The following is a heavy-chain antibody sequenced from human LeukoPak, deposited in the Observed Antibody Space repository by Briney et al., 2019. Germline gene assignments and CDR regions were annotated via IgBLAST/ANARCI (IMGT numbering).Heavy chain of an antibody. CDR1: GFTFSSYA. CDR3: AKLHDYVWGSYRRNAFDI. J-gene: IGHJ3*02. CDR2: ISGSGGST. V-gene: IGHV3-23*01. D-gene: IGHD3-16*02. Sequence: GGSLRLSCAASGFTFSSYAMSWVRQAPGKGLEWVSAISGSGGSTYYADSVKGRFTISRDNSKNTLYLQMNSLRAEDTAVYYCAKLHDYVWGSYRRNAFDIWGQGTMITVSS.